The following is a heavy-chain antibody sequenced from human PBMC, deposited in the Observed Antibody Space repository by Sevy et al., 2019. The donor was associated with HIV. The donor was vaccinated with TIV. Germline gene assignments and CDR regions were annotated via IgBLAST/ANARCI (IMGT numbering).Heavy chain of an antibody. D-gene: IGHD1-26*01. J-gene: IGHJ4*02. V-gene: IGHV3-23*01. CDR3: AKDRIEGARKLDY. CDR2: ISGTGGTT. CDR1: GFTFGNYA. Sequence: GGSLRLSCAASGFTFGNYAMTWVRQAAGKGVEWVSSISGTGGTTYYADSVKGRFTISRDNSKNTLYIQMNSLRAEDTAVYYCAKDRIEGARKLDYWGQGTLVTVSS.